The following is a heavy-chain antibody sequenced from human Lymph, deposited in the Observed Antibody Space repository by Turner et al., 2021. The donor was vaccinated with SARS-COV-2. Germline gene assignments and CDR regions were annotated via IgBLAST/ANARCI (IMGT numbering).Heavy chain of an antibody. Sequence: EVQLVESGGGLVKPGGSVRLPCAAFGFTCSTYSMNWARQAPGKGLEWISSISSSSSYIYYADSVKGRFTISRDDAKNSLYLQMNSLRAEDTAVYFCARDIPTTADYFDYWGQGTLVTVSS. D-gene: IGHD4-17*01. CDR3: ARDIPTTADYFDY. CDR2: ISSSSSYI. V-gene: IGHV3-21*01. J-gene: IGHJ4*02. CDR1: GFTCSTYS.